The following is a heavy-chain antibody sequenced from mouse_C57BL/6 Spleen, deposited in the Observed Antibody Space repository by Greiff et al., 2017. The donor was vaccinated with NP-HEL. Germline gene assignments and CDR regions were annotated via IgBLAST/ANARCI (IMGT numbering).Heavy chain of an antibody. CDR3: ASRDSAWFAY. V-gene: IGHV1-18*01. Sequence: VQLQQSGPELVKPGASVKIPCTASGYTFTDYNMDWVKQSHGKSLEWIGDINPNNGGTIYNQKFKGKATLTVDKSSSTAYMELRSLTSEDTAVYYCASRDSAWFAYWGQGTLVTVSA. J-gene: IGHJ3*01. D-gene: IGHD3-1*01. CDR1: GYTFTDYN. CDR2: INPNNGGT.